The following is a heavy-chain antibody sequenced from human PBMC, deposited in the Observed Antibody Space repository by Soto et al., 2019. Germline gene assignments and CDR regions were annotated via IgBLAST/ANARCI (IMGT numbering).Heavy chain of an antibody. Sequence: EVQLVESGGGLVQPGGSLRLPCAASGFTFSTYSMSWVRQAPGKGLEWVSYISFESNTIYYADSVKGRFTISRDNGKNSLALQMNSLGAEGTAVYYCARPLSRWLYWYFDLWGRGTLVTVSS. CDR3: ARPLSRWLYWYFDL. CDR2: ISFESNTI. V-gene: IGHV3-48*01. CDR1: GFTFSTYS. J-gene: IGHJ2*01. D-gene: IGHD6-19*01.